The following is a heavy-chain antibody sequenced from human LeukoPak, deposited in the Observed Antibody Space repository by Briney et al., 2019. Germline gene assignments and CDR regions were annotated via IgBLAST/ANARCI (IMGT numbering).Heavy chain of an antibody. CDR1: GFTFSSYS. J-gene: IGHJ6*02. V-gene: IGHV3-21*01. Sequence: GGSLRLSCAASGFTFSSYSMNWVRQAPGKGLEWVSSISSSSSYIYYADSVKGRFTISRDNAKNSLYLQMNSLRAEDTAVYYCAKAGPGIAVAAPDYYYYGMDVWGQGTTVTVSS. CDR2: ISSSSSYI. D-gene: IGHD6-19*01. CDR3: AKAGPGIAVAAPDYYYYGMDV.